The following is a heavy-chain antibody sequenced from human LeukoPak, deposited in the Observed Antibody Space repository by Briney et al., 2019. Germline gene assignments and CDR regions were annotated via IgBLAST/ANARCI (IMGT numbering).Heavy chain of an antibody. V-gene: IGHV3-21*01. CDR3: ARDRSLARYYYDSSGYFDY. J-gene: IGHJ4*02. D-gene: IGHD3-22*01. CDR2: ISSSSSSYI. CDR1: GFTFSSYS. Sequence: PGGSLRLSCAASGFTFSSYSMNWVRQAPGKGLEWVTSISSSSSSYIYYADSVKGRFTISRDNAKNSLYLQMNSLRAEDTAVYYCARDRSLARYYYDSSGYFDYWGQGTLVTVSS.